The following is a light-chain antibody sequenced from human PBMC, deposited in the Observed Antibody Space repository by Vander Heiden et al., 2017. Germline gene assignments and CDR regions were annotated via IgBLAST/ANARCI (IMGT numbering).Light chain of an antibody. CDR3: SSYTSSSTLEVV. CDR1: SSDVGGYNY. CDR2: DVS. J-gene: IGLJ2*01. Sequence: QSALTQPASVSRSPGQSITISFTGTSSDVGGYNYVSWYQQHPGKAPKLMISDVSNRPSGVSNRFSGSKSGNTASLPISGLQAEDEADYYCSSYTSSSTLEVVFGGGTKLTVL. V-gene: IGLV2-14*03.